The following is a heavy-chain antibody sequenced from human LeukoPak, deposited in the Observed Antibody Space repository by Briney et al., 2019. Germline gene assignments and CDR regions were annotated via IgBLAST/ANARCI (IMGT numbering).Heavy chain of an antibody. D-gene: IGHD5-12*01. CDR2: ISGSGGST. CDR1: GFTFSSYA. Sequence: GGSLRLSCAASGFTFSSYAMSWVRQAPGKGLEWVSAISGSGGSTYYADSAKGRFTISRDNSKNTLYLQMNSLRAEDTAVYYCGSDGGYGQTDYWGQGTLVTVSS. V-gene: IGHV3-23*01. J-gene: IGHJ4*02. CDR3: GSDGGYGQTDY.